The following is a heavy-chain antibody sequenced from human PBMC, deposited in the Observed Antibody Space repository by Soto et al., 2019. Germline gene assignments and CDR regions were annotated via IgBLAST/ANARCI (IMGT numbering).Heavy chain of an antibody. J-gene: IGHJ3*02. CDR3: ARERGSSYGTGGAFDI. Sequence: GASVKVSCKASGGTFSSYAISWVRQAPGQGLEWMGGIIPIFGTANYAQKFQGRVTITADKSTSTAYMELSSLRSEDTAVYYCARERGSSYGTGGAFDIWGQGTMVTVSS. D-gene: IGHD5-18*01. CDR2: IIPIFGTA. CDR1: GGTFSSYA. V-gene: IGHV1-69*06.